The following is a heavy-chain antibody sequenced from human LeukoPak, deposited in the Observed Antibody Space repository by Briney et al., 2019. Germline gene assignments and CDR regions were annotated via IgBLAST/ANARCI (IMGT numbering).Heavy chain of an antibody. V-gene: IGHV4-39*07. D-gene: IGHD1-26*01. CDR3: ARGPASGGSYYPVDY. Sequence: SETLSLTCTVSGGSISSSSYYWGWIRQPPGKGLEWIGSPSLKSRVTISVDTSENQFSLKLSSVTAADTAVYYCARGPASGGSYYPVDYWGQGTLVTVSS. CDR1: GGSISSSSYY. J-gene: IGHJ4*02.